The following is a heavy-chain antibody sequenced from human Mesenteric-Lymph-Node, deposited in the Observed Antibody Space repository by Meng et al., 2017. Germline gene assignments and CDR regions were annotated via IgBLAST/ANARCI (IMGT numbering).Heavy chain of an antibody. CDR1: GVSITSYY. V-gene: IGHV4-4*07. D-gene: IGHD3-10*01. J-gene: IGHJ6*02. CDR2: IYSSGNT. CDR3: ARDRNTMVRGVGFYYYGMDV. Sequence: SETLSLTCIVSGVSITSYYWNWIRQPAGKGLEWIGRIYSSGNTNYNPSLKSRVTMSVDTSRNHFSLKLNSVTAADTAVYYCARDRNTMVRGVGFYYYGMDVWGQGTTVTVAS.